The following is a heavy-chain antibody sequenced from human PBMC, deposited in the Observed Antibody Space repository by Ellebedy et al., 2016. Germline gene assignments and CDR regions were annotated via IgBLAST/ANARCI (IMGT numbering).Heavy chain of an antibody. D-gene: IGHD3-9*01. V-gene: IGHV4-59*13. CDR3: ARGAHFDWLLIDI. CDR2: IYYSGST. J-gene: IGHJ3*02. Sequence: SETLSLTXTVSGGSISSYYWSWIRQPPGKGLEWIGYIYYSGSTNYNPSLKSRVTISVDTSKNQFSLKLSSVTAADTAVYYCARGAHFDWLLIDIWGQGTMVTVSS. CDR1: GGSISSYY.